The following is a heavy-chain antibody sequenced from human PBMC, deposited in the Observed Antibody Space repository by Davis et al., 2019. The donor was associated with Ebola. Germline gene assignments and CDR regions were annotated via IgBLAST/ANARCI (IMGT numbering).Heavy chain of an antibody. D-gene: IGHD6-6*01. CDR1: GYTFTSYG. Sequence: ASVKVSCKASGYTFTSYGISWVRQAPGQGLEWMGIINPSGGSTSYAQKFQGRVTMTRDTSTSTAYMELSSLRSEDTAVYYCASLSLSIAAHSVFDYWGQGTLVTVSS. CDR2: INPSGGST. V-gene: IGHV1-46*01. J-gene: IGHJ4*02. CDR3: ASLSLSIAAHSVFDY.